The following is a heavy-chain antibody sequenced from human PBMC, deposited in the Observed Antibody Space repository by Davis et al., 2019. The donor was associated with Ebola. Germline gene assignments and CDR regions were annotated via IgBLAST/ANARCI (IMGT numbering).Heavy chain of an antibody. D-gene: IGHD3-3*01. V-gene: IGHV1-2*04. CDR1: GYTFTGYY. CDR3: ARSSGSHYYYGMDV. Sequence: ASVKVSCKASGYTFTGYYMHWVRQAPGQGLEWMGWINPNSGGTNYAQKFQGWVTMTRGTSISTAYMELSRLRSDDTAVYYCARSSGSHYYYGMDVWGQGTTVTVSS. J-gene: IGHJ6*02. CDR2: INPNSGGT.